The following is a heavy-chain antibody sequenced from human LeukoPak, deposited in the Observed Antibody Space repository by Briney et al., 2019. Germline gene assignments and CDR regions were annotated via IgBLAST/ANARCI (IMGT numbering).Heavy chain of an antibody. CDR2: IYYSGST. Sequence: SETLSLTCTDSGGSISSSSYYWGWIRQPPGKGLEWIGSIYYSGSTYYNPSLKSRVTISVDTSKNQFSLKLSSVTAADTAVYYCARQGYDILTGYYPNYYFDYWGQGTLVTVSS. V-gene: IGHV4-39*01. D-gene: IGHD3-9*01. CDR1: GGSISSSSYY. CDR3: ARQGYDILTGYYPNYYFDY. J-gene: IGHJ4*02.